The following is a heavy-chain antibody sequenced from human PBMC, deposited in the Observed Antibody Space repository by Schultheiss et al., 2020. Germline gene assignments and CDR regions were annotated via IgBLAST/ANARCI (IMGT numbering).Heavy chain of an antibody. D-gene: IGHD5-18*01. CDR2: ISGSGGST. V-gene: IGHV3-23*01. CDR3: ARWIQLWSYYFDY. J-gene: IGHJ4*02. Sequence: GGSLRLSCAASGFTFSNYAMSWVRRAPGKGLEWVSEISGSGGSTYYADSVKGRFTISRDNSKNTLYLQMNSLRAEDTAVYHCARWIQLWSYYFDYWGQGTLVTVAS. CDR1: GFTFSNYA.